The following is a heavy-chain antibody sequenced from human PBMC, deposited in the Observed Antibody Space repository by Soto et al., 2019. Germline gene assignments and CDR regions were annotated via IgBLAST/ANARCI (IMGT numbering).Heavy chain of an antibody. J-gene: IGHJ6*02. CDR1: GYTFTSYA. V-gene: IGHV1-3*01. Sequence: QVQLVQSGAEVKKPGASVKVSCKASGYTFTSYAMHWVRQAPGQRLEWMGWINAGNGNTKYSQKFQGRVTITRDTSASTAYMELSSLRSEDTAVYYCVRGGYCSSTSCYYYYYGMDVWGQGTTVTVSS. CDR3: VRGGYCSSTSCYYYYYGMDV. D-gene: IGHD2-2*01. CDR2: INAGNGNT.